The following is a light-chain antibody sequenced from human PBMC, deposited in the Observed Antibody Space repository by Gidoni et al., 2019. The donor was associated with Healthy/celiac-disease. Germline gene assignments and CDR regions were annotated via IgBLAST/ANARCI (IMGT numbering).Light chain of an antibody. CDR2: LNSDGSH. V-gene: IGLV4-69*01. J-gene: IGLJ3*02. CDR1: SGHSSYA. Sequence: QLVLPPSPSASASLGASVMLTCTLSSGHSSYAIAWHQQQPEKGPRYLMKLNSDGSHSKGDGIPDRFSGSSSGAERYLTISSLQSEDEADYYCQTWGTGIQVFGGGTKLTVL. CDR3: QTWGTGIQV.